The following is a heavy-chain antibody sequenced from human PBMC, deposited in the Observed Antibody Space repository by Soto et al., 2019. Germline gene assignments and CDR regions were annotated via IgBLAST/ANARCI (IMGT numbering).Heavy chain of an antibody. D-gene: IGHD4-17*01. CDR3: AKGGTGYGGNSPDWFDP. V-gene: IGHV3-23*01. CDR1: GFTFSNYG. Sequence: VQLLESGGGLVQPGGSLRLSCAASGFTFSNYGMSWVRQAPGKGLEWVSAISGSGGNIYYADSVRGRFTISRDNSKNTLYLQMNSLRAEDTAVYYCAKGGTGYGGNSPDWFDPWGQGTLVTVSS. J-gene: IGHJ5*02. CDR2: ISGSGGNI.